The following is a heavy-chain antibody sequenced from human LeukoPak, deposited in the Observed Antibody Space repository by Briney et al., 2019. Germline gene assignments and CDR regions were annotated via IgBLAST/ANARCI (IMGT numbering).Heavy chain of an antibody. CDR2: ISGSGGST. J-gene: IGHJ4*02. CDR3: AKQRTGSCYSCFDY. D-gene: IGHD2-15*01. V-gene: IGHV3-23*01. CDR1: GFTFSSYA. Sequence: PGGSLRLSCAASGFTFSSYAMSWVRQAPGKGLEWVSAISGSGGSTYYADSVKGRFTISREISKNTLYLQMDSLRDEDTAVYYCAKQRTGSCYSCFDYWGQGTLVTVSS.